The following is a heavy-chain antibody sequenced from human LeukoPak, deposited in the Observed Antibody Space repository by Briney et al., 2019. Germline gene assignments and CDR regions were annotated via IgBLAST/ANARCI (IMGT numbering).Heavy chain of an antibody. Sequence: PSETLSLTCTVSGGSISSYYWSWVRQPPGKGLEWIGYIYYSGSTNYNPSLKSRVTISVDTSKDQFSLKLCSVTAADTAVYYCARGNDFWSGYSSPNDWFDPWGQGTLVTVSS. CDR1: GGSISSYY. D-gene: IGHD3-3*01. V-gene: IGHV4-59*01. CDR3: ARGNDFWSGYSSPNDWFDP. CDR2: IYYSGST. J-gene: IGHJ5*02.